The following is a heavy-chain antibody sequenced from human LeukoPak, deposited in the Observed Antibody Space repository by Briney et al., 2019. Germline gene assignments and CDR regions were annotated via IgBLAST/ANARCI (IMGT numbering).Heavy chain of an antibody. CDR2: IYYSGSI. CDR1: GGSISSGGYY. J-gene: IGHJ4*02. V-gene: IGHV4-31*03. Sequence: PSETLSLTCTVSGGSISSGGYYWSWIRQHPGKGLEWIGYIYYSGSIYYNPSLKSRVTISVDTSKNQFSLKLSSVTAADTAVYYCARDGGYGDYVDYWGQGTLVTVSS. D-gene: IGHD4-17*01. CDR3: ARDGGYGDYVDY.